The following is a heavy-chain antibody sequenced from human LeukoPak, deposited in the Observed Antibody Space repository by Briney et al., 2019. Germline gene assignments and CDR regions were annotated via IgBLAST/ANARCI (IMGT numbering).Heavy chain of an antibody. D-gene: IGHD2-15*01. CDR2: IYYSGST. CDR1: GGSISSYY. Sequence: SETLSLTCTVSGGSISSYYWSWIRQPAGKGLEWIGRIYYSGSTDYNPSLKSRVTMSVDTSKNQFSLKLSSVTAADTAVYYCAREWWSNWFDPWGQGTLVTVSS. J-gene: IGHJ5*02. V-gene: IGHV4-4*07. CDR3: AREWWSNWFDP.